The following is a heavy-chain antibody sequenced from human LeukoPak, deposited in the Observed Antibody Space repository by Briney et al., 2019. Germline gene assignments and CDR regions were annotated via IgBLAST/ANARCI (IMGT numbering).Heavy chain of an antibody. CDR3: AADPDYNGNGDAFDF. CDR2: IVVGSGNT. D-gene: IGHD4-23*01. CDR1: GFTFTRSA. Sequence: ASVKVSCKASGFTFTRSAMQWVRQARGQRPEWMGWIVVGSGNTNYAQSFRESVTITRDMSTSSAYMELSSLRSEDTAVYYCAADPDYNGNGDAFDFWGRGTMVTVSS. J-gene: IGHJ3*01. V-gene: IGHV1-58*02.